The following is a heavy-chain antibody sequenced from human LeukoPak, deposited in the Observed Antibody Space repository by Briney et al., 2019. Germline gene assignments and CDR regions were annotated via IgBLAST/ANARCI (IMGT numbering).Heavy chain of an antibody. J-gene: IGHJ4*02. V-gene: IGHV4-59*01. CDR3: VADSLGTYYFDY. CDR1: GGSISSYY. D-gene: IGHD5-12*01. CDR2: IYYSGST. Sequence: SETLSLTCTVSGGSISSYYWSWIRQPPGKGLEWIGYIYYSGSTNYNPSLKSRVTISVDTSKNQFSLKLSSVTAADTAVYYCVADSLGTYYFDYWGQGTLVTVSS.